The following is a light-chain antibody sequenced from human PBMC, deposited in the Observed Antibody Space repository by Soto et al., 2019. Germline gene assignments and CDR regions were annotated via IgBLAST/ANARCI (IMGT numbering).Light chain of an antibody. V-gene: IGKV3-15*01. J-gene: IGKJ1*01. Sequence: EIVLTQSPGTLSVSPGDRVTLSCRASQSVDINLAWYQQRAGQAPRLLVYDASTKATDMPGRFSGRGSGTEFTLTIKVLQSEDFAVYYCQKYRNWTRTFGKGAKVDIK. CDR3: QKYRNWTRT. CDR1: QSVDIN. CDR2: DAS.